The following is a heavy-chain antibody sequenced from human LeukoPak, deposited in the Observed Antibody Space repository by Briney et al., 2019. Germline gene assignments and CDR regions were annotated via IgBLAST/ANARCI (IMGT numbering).Heavy chain of an antibody. CDR2: ISSSGSTI. D-gene: IGHD3-22*01. CDR3: AKGIYYYDSSGYLYFDY. Sequence: GGSLRLSCAASGFTFSSYSMSWVRQAPGKGLEWVSYISSSGSTIYYADSVKGRSTISRDNSKNTLYLQMNSLRAEDTAVYYCAKGIYYYDSSGYLYFDYWGQGTLVTVSS. J-gene: IGHJ4*02. V-gene: IGHV3-48*01. CDR1: GFTFSSYS.